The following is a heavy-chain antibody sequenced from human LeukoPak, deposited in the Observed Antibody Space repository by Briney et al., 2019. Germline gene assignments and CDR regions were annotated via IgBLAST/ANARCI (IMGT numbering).Heavy chain of an antibody. CDR2: IRSKANSYAT. CDR1: GFTFSGFA. Sequence: GGSLRPSCAPSGFTFSGFAMHWVRQPSGEGREWVGCIRSKANSYATAYAASVKGRFTISRDDSKNTAYLQMNSLKTEDTAVYYCTRELWFGESDWFDPWGQGTLVTVSS. J-gene: IGHJ5*02. D-gene: IGHD3-10*01. V-gene: IGHV3-73*01. CDR3: TRELWFGESDWFDP.